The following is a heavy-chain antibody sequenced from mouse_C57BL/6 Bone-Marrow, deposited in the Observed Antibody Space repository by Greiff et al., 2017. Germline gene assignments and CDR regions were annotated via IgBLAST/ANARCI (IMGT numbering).Heavy chain of an antibody. CDR3: RFYGGEYFDV. CDR1: GFTFSDAW. V-gene: IGHV6-6*01. D-gene: IGHD1-1*01. CDR2: FRNKANNHAT. Sequence: EVKLVESGGGLVQPGGSMKLSCAASGFTFSDAWMDWVRQSPEKGLEWVAEFRNKANNHATYYADSVKGRFTISRYDSQSSVYLQMSSLRAEDTGIDYCRFYGGEYFDVWGTGTTVTVSS. J-gene: IGHJ1*03.